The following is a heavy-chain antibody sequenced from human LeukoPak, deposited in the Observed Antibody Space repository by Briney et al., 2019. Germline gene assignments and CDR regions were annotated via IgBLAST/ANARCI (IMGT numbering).Heavy chain of an antibody. Sequence: PGGSLRLSCTASGFTFSNYGFHWVRQAPGKGLEWVAFIQSDESNKHYADSVKGRFTVSRDNSKNTLYLQMNSLRPEDTADCTNGIATEDYRLFFWGQGALVTVSS. CDR2: IQSDESNK. CDR1: GFTFSNYG. V-gene: IGHV3-30*02. J-gene: IGHJ4*02. CDR3: GIATEDYRLFF. D-gene: IGHD2-8*01.